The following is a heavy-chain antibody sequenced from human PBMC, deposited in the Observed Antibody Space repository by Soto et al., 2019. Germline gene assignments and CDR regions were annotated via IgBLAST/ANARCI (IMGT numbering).Heavy chain of an antibody. D-gene: IGHD3-22*01. V-gene: IGHV6-1*01. CDR2: TYYRSKWYN. Sequence: SQTLSLTCAISGDSVSSNSAAWNWIRQSPSRGLEWLGRTYYRSKWYNDYAVSVKSRITINPDTSKNQFSLQLNSVTPEDTAVYYCAREMPVDYYDSSGYHNWFDPRGQRTLVTVS. CDR3: AREMPVDYYDSSGYHNWFDP. J-gene: IGHJ5*02. CDR1: GDSVSSNSAA.